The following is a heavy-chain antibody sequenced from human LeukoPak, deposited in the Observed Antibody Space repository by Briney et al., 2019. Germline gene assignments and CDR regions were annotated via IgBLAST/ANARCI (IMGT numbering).Heavy chain of an antibody. CDR2: ISGSGGNT. Sequence: PGGSLRLSCAAFGFTFSSCGMHWVRQAPGKGLEWVSIISGSGGNTYYADSVKGRFTISRDNSNNTVYLQMNSLRAEDTAVYYCAKDPPRDSTSDPSYKWGQGMQVGVSS. CDR3: AKDPPRDSTSDPSYK. V-gene: IGHV3-23*01. D-gene: IGHD2-2*01. J-gene: IGHJ4*02. CDR1: GFTFSSCG.